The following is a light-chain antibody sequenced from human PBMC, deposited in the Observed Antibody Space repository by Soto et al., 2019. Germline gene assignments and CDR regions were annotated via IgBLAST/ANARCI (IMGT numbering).Light chain of an antibody. CDR2: KAF. J-gene: IGKJ2*01. CDR1: QSISSW. V-gene: IGKV1-5*03. Sequence: DIQMTQSPSTLSASVGDRVTITCRASQSISSWLAWYQQKPGKAPKLLIYKAFSLESGVPSRFSGSGSGTEFTLTISSLQPDDFATYYCHQYNSYPYTFGQGTNLEIK. CDR3: HQYNSYPYT.